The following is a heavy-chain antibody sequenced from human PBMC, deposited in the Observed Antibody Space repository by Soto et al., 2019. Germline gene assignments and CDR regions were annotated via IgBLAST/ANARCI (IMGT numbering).Heavy chain of an antibody. V-gene: IGHV3-33*01. Sequence: QVQLVESGGGVVQPGRSLRLSCAASGFTFSSYGMHWVRQAPGKGLEWVAVIWYDGSNKYYADSVKGRFTISRDNSKNTLYLQMNSLRAEDTAVYYCAREQYFWSGYYESGYYYYGMDVWGQGTTVTVSS. J-gene: IGHJ6*02. CDR1: GFTFSSYG. CDR2: IWYDGSNK. D-gene: IGHD3-3*01. CDR3: AREQYFWSGYYESGYYYYGMDV.